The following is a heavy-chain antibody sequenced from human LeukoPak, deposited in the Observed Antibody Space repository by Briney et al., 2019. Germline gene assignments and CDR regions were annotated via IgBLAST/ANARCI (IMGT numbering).Heavy chain of an antibody. CDR1: GGTFSSYA. CDR3: ARVGSYCSGGSCYRLDYYGMDV. Sequence: SMKVSCKASGGTFSSYAISWVRQAPGQGLEWMGGIIPIFDTANYAQKFQGRVTITADKSTSTAYMELSSLRSEDTAVYYCARVGSYCSGGSCYRLDYYGMDVWGKGTTVTVSS. CDR2: IIPIFDTA. V-gene: IGHV1-69*06. D-gene: IGHD2-15*01. J-gene: IGHJ6*04.